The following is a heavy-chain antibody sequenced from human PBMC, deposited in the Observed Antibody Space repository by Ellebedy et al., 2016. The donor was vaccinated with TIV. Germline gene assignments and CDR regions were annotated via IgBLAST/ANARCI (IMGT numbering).Heavy chain of an antibody. D-gene: IGHD6-6*01. Sequence: PGGSLRLSCAASGFTFSRYTIHWVRQAPGKGLEWVAVISYDGSNKYYADSVKGRLTISRDNSKNTLSLQMNSLRVEDTAVYYCARDWHSSSSTLDYWGQGTLVTVSS. CDR2: ISYDGSNK. CDR3: ARDWHSSSSTLDY. CDR1: GFTFSRYT. J-gene: IGHJ4*02. V-gene: IGHV3-30-3*01.